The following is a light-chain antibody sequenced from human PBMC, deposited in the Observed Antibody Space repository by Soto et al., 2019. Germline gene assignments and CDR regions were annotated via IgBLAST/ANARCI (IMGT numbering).Light chain of an antibody. J-gene: IGKJ4*01. CDR3: QQSYSSPPT. Sequence: DIQMTQSPSSLSASLLDRVTITCGASQNINSHLHWYQQKPGKAPKLLIYTASSLQSGVPSRFSGSGSGTDFTLTISSLQPEDFATYYCQQSYSSPPTFGGGTKVDIK. V-gene: IGKV1-39*01. CDR2: TAS. CDR1: QNINSH.